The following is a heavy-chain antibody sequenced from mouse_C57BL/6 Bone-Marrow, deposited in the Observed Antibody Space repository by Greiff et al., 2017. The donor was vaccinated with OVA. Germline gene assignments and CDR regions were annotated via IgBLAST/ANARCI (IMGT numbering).Heavy chain of an antibody. J-gene: IGHJ3*01. CDR1: GYTFTSYW. V-gene: IGHV1-5*01. CDR2: IYPGNSDT. D-gene: IGHD2-2*01. Sequence: VQLQQSGAELARPGASVKMSCKTSGYTFTSYWMHWVKQRPGQGLEWIGAIYPGNSDTSYNQKFKGKAKLTAVTSASTAYMELSSLTNEDSAVYYGTGGYDVRAWFAYWGQGTLVTVSA. CDR3: TGGYDVRAWFAY.